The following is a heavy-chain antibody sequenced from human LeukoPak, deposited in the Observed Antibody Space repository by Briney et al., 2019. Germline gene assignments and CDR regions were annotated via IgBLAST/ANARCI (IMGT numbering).Heavy chain of an antibody. J-gene: IGHJ5*02. CDR2: IYSSGST. CDR1: GGSISSYY. D-gene: IGHD3-22*01. Sequence: TSETLSLTCTVSGGSISSYYWSWIRQPPGKGLEWIGRIYSSGSTNYNPSLKSRVTMSVDTSKNQFSLKLSSVTAADTAVYYCARDISSGYNWFDPWGQGTLVTVSS. V-gene: IGHV4-4*07. CDR3: ARDISSGYNWFDP.